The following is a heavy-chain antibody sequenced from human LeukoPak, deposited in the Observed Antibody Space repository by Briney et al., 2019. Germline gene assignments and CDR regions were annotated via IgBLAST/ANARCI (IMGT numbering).Heavy chain of an antibody. Sequence: GGSLRLSCAASGFNFSTYSMNWVRQAPGKGLEWVSYISSSSSTIYYADSVKGRFTISRDNAKNSLYLQMNSLRAEDTAVYYCARDEGYCSSTSCYTEYFDYWGQGTLVTVSS. CDR2: ISSSSSTI. J-gene: IGHJ4*02. V-gene: IGHV3-48*01. CDR3: ARDEGYCSSTSCYTEYFDY. CDR1: GFNFSTYS. D-gene: IGHD2-2*02.